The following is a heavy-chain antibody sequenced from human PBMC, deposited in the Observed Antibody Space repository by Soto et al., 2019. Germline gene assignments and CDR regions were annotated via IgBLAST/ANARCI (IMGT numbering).Heavy chain of an antibody. CDR1: GGTVIYGSFY. CDR3: ARVPDY. V-gene: IGHV4-30-2*01. Sequence: PSETQSLTRTVSGGTVIYGSFYWSWIRQPPGKGLEWIGYMYHSGSTYYNPSLKSRVTISIDRSKNQFSLKLSSVTAADTAVYYCARVPDYWGQGILVTVSS. D-gene: IGHD2-2*01. J-gene: IGHJ4*02. CDR2: MYHSGST.